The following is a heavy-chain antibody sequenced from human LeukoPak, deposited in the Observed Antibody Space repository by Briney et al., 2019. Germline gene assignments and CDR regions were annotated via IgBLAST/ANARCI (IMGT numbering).Heavy chain of an antibody. J-gene: IGHJ3*02. Sequence: GGSLRLSCAASGFIFSKDWMSWVRQAPGKGLEWVGRIKSKTDGGTTDYAAPVKGRFTISRDDSKNTLYLQMNSLKTEDTAVYYCTTDRTPGLGSDAFDIWGQGTMVTVSS. D-gene: IGHD1-14*01. CDR2: IKSKTDGGTT. CDR3: TTDRTPGLGSDAFDI. CDR1: GFIFSKDW. V-gene: IGHV3-15*01.